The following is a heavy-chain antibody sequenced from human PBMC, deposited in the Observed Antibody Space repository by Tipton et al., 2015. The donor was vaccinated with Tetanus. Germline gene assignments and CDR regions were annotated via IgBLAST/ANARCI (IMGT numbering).Heavy chain of an antibody. CDR1: GASISGYY. J-gene: IGHJ2*01. CDR2: IYSSGSF. Sequence: TLSLTCTVSGASISGYYWSWIRQTPGKGLEWIGYIYSSGSFNYNPSLRSRVTLSVDTSQKQFSLNLRSMTAADTAVYYCARGGSESRWYFDLWGRGTLVTVSS. CDR3: ARGGSESRWYFDL. V-gene: IGHV4-59*01.